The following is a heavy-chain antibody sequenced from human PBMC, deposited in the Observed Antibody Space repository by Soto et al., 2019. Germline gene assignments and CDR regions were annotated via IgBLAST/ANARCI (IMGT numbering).Heavy chain of an antibody. CDR1: GFTFDDYA. V-gene: IGHV3-9*01. Sequence: GGSLRLSCAASGFTFDDYAMHWVRQAPGKGLEWVSGISWNSGSIGYADSVKGRFTISRDNAKNSLYLQMNSLRAEDTALYYCAKDMGSGWGSGAFDIWGQGTMVTVSS. CDR2: ISWNSGSI. CDR3: AKDMGSGWGSGAFDI. D-gene: IGHD6-19*01. J-gene: IGHJ3*02.